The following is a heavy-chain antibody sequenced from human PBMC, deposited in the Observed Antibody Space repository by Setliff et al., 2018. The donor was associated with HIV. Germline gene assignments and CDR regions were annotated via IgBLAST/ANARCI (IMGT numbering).Heavy chain of an antibody. CDR3: ARDRRGYYYGSGSCYMDV. D-gene: IGHD3-10*01. J-gene: IGHJ6*03. CDR1: GFTFSTYA. Sequence: GGSLRLSCAASGFTFSTYAMSWVRQAPGKGLEWVSVISGSGTTTYYADSVKGRFTISRDNSKNTVYLQMNSLRAVDTAIYYCARDRRGYYYGSGSCYMDVWGTGTTVTVSS. V-gene: IGHV3-23*01. CDR2: ISGSGTTT.